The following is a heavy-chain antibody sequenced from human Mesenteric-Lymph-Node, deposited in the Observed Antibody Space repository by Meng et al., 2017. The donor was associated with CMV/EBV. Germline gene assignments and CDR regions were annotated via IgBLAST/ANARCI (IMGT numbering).Heavy chain of an antibody. Sequence: GGPLRLSCEASGFTFSGYAMHWARQAPGKGLEYVSAISSNGGSTYYADSVKGRFTISRDNSKNTLYLQMGSLRAEDMAVYYCARGYCSSTNCFDGGAFDIWGQGTMVTVS. D-gene: IGHD2-2*01. CDR3: ARGYCSSTNCFDGGAFDI. CDR2: ISSNGGST. V-gene: IGHV3-64*02. J-gene: IGHJ3*02. CDR1: GFTFSGYA.